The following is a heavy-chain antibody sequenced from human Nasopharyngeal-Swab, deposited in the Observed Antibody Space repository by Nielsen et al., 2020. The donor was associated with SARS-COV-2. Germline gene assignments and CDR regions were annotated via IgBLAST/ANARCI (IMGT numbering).Heavy chain of an antibody. D-gene: IGHD3-3*01. V-gene: IGHV7-4-1*02. CDR1: GYTLTELS. J-gene: IGHJ6*02. CDR2: INTNTGNP. Sequence: ASVKVSCKVSGYTLTELSMHWVRQAPGQGLEWMGWINTNTGNPTYAQGFTGRFVFSLDTSVSTAYLQISSLKAEDTAVYYCARVRDAYYDFWSGYGMDVWGQGTTVTVSS. CDR3: ARVRDAYYDFWSGYGMDV.